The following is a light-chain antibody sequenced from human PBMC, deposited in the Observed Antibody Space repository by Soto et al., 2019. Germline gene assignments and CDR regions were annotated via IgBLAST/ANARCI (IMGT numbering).Light chain of an antibody. CDR1: QSIGIN. CDR3: QQCKDWPLT. CDR2: GAS. J-gene: IGKJ4*01. Sequence: EIVMTQSPATLSVSPGARATLSCRASQSIGINLAWFHQKPGQAPRLLIYGASTRATGIPARFSGSGSGTEFTLTISSLQSEDFAVYYCQQCKDWPLTFGGGTKVDIK. V-gene: IGKV3-15*01.